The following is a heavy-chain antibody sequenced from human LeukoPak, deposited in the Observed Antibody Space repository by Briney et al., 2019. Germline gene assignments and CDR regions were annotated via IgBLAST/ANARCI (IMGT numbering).Heavy chain of an antibody. CDR3: ARIYSSSWFLNWFDP. V-gene: IGHV4-38-2*02. D-gene: IGHD6-13*01. CDR2: VYHSGST. J-gene: IGHJ5*02. Sequence: SETLSLTCTVSGYSISSGYFWGWIRQPPGKGLECIGTVYHSGSTYYNPSLKSRVTISVDTSKNQFSLKLNSVTAADTAVYYCARIYSSSWFLNWFDPWGQGTLVTVSS. CDR1: GYSISSGYF.